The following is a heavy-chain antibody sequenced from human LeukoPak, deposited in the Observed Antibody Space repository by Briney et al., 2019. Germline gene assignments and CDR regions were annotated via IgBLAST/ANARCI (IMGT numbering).Heavy chain of an antibody. J-gene: IGHJ4*02. Sequence: GGSLRLSCAVSGITLSNYGMSWVRQAPGKGLEWVAGLSGSGGGTNYADSVQGRFTISRDNPKNTLYLQMNSLRAEDTAVYYCAKDGRVVAADWGQGTLVTVSS. V-gene: IGHV3-23*01. CDR1: GITLSNYG. CDR2: LSGSGGGT. CDR3: AKDGRVVAAD. D-gene: IGHD2-15*01.